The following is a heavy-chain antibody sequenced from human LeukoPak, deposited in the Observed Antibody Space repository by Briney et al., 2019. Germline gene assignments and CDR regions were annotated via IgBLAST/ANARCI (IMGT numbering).Heavy chain of an antibody. CDR1: GFTFSLSW. J-gene: IGHJ4*02. D-gene: IGHD3-10*01. CDR2: ISSGGTYE. CDR3: ARDSTYYYDSGSSGPHYFDN. Sequence: GGSLRLSCAASGFTFSLSWMHWVRQAPGKGLEWVSLISSGGTYEYYADSVKGRFTISRDNSKNTLYLQLNSLRAEDTAVYYCARDSTYYYDSGSSGPHYFDNWGQGTLVTVSS. V-gene: IGHV3-30*01.